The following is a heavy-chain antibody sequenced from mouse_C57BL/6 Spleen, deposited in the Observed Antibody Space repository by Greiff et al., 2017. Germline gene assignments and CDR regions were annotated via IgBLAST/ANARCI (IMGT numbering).Heavy chain of an antibody. D-gene: IGHD3-2*02. CDR3: AGSSDYFDY. Sequence: EVKLQESGPVLVKPGASVKMSCKASGYTFTDYYMNWVKHSHGKSLEWIGVINPYNGGTSYNQKFKGKATLTVDKSSSTAYMELNSLTSEDSAVYYCAGSSDYFDYWGQGTTLTVSS. J-gene: IGHJ2*01. V-gene: IGHV1-19*01. CDR2: INPYNGGT. CDR1: GYTFTDYY.